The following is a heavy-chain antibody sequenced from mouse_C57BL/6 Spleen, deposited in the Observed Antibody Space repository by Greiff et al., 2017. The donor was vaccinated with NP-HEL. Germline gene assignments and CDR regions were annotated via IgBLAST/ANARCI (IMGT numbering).Heavy chain of an antibody. CDR3: ARSGGYYPFDD. V-gene: IGHV5-17*01. CDR2: ISSGSSTI. Sequence: EVMLVESGGGLVKPGGSLKLSCAASGFTFSDYGMHWVRQAPEKGLEWVAYISSGSSTIYYADTVTGRFTISRDNAKNTLFLQMTSLRSEDTAMYYCARSGGYYPFDDWGKGTTLTVSS. D-gene: IGHD2-3*01. CDR1: GFTFSDYG. J-gene: IGHJ2*01.